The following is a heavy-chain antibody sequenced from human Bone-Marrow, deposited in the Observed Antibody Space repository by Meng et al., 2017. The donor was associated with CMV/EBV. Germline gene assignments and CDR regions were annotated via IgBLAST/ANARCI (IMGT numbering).Heavy chain of an antibody. V-gene: IGHV3-53*01. J-gene: IGHJ6*02. CDR1: GFTVSSNY. D-gene: IGHD6-19*01. CDR3: ARERKIAVAGTYYYYGMDV. CDR2: IYSGGST. Sequence: GGSLRLSCAASGFTVSSNYMSWVRQAPGKGLEWVSVIYSGGSTYYADSVKGRFTISRDNSKNTLYLQMNSLRAEDTAVYYCARERKIAVAGTYYYYGMDVCGQGTTVTVSS.